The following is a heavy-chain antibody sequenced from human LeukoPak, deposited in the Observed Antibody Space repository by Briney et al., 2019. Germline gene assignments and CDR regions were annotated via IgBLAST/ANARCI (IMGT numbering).Heavy chain of an antibody. V-gene: IGHV4-4*07. Sequence: SETLSLTCTVSGGSISSYYWSWIRQPAGTGLEWIGRIYTTGSTNYNPSLKSRVTMSVDTSKNQFSLKLSSVTAADTAIYYCARVSWGSYYDTSGQGAFDIWGQGTMVTVSS. CDR3: ARVSWGSYYDTSGQGAFDI. J-gene: IGHJ3*02. D-gene: IGHD3-22*01. CDR1: GGSISSYY. CDR2: IYTTGST.